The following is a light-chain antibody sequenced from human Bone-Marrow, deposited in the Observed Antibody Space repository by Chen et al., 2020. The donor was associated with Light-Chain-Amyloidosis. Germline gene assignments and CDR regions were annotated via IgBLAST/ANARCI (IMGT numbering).Light chain of an antibody. V-gene: IGLV2-11*01. CDR2: DVS. CDR1: SSDVGGYNY. CDR3: CSYAGIYWV. J-gene: IGLJ3*02. Sequence: QSALTQPASVSGSPGQSITISCTGTSSDVGGYNYVSWYQQHPGKAPKLMIYDVSNRPSGVPDRFSASKSGNTASLTISGLQAEDEADYYCCSYAGIYWVFGGGTKLTVL.